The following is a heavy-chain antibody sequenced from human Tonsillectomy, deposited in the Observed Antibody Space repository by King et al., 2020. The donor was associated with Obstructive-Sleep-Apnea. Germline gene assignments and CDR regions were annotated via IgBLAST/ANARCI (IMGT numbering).Heavy chain of an antibody. D-gene: IGHD3-10*01. Sequence: VQLVESGGGVVQPGRSLRLSCAGSGFTFSSFAMNWVRQAPGKGLEWVASISYDGSSKYYADSVKGRFTMSRDNSKNTFSVEMGSLRVEDTAVYYCARLEASGSYYFPPHWYFDLWGRGTLVTVSS. V-gene: IGHV3-30*04. CDR3: ARLEASGSYYFPPHWYFDL. CDR2: ISYDGSSK. CDR1: GFTFSSFA. J-gene: IGHJ2*01.